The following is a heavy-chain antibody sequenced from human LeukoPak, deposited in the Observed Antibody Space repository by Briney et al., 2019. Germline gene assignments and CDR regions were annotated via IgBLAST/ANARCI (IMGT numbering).Heavy chain of an antibody. Sequence: ASVKVSFKVSGYTLTELSMHWVRQAPGKGLEWMGGFDPEDGETIYAQKFQGRVTMTEDTSTDTAYMELSSLRSEDTAVYYCATGVYYYDSSGYSQFDYWGQGTLVTVPS. CDR2: FDPEDGET. J-gene: IGHJ4*02. CDR1: GYTLTELS. CDR3: ATGVYYYDSSGYSQFDY. V-gene: IGHV1-24*01. D-gene: IGHD3-22*01.